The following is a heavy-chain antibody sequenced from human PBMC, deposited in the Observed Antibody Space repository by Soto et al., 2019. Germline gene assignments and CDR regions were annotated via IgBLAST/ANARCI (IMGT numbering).Heavy chain of an antibody. Sequence: PGGSLRLSCAASGFTFSSYWMSWVRQAPGKGLEWVANIKQDGSEKYYVDSVKGRFTISRDNAKNSLYLQMNSLRAEDTAVYYCAREGYCSSTSRYNFDYWGQGTLVTVSS. V-gene: IGHV3-7*01. CDR1: GFTFSSYW. CDR3: AREGYCSSTSRYNFDY. D-gene: IGHD2-2*01. CDR2: IKQDGSEK. J-gene: IGHJ4*02.